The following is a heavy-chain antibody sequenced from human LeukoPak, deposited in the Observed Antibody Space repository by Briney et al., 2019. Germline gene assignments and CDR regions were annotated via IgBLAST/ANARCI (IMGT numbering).Heavy chain of an antibody. Sequence: SETLSLTCAVYGGSFSGYYWSWIRQPPGKGLEWIGEINHSGSTNYNPSLKSRVTISVDTSKNQFSLKLSSVTPADTAVYYCARSHGSGSYYNLNDYWGQGTLVTVSS. CDR3: ARSHGSGSYYNLNDY. V-gene: IGHV4-34*01. CDR1: GGSFSGYY. J-gene: IGHJ4*02. CDR2: INHSGST. D-gene: IGHD3-10*01.